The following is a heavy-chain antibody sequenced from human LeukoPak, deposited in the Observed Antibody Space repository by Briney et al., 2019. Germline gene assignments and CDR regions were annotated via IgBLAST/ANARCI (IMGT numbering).Heavy chain of an antibody. D-gene: IGHD3-22*01. CDR1: GYTFTNYA. CDR3: ARAGNYYDSRTFADY. CDR2: INVGNGNK. Sequence: GASVKVSCKASGYTFTNYAMHWVRQAPGQRLEWMGWINVGNGNKQLSQAFQGRVTMTRSTPANTAYLELNSLRAEDTAVYFCARAGNYYDSRTFADYWGQGTLVTVSS. V-gene: IGHV1-3*03. J-gene: IGHJ4*02.